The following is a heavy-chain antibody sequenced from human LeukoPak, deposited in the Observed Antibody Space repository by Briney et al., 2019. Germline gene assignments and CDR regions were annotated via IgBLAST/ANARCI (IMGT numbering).Heavy chain of an antibody. J-gene: IGHJ4*02. CDR1: GFTFSSYW. V-gene: IGHV3-74*01. CDR2: INSDGSST. D-gene: IGHD5-18*01. Sequence: GGSLRLSCAASGFTFSSYWMHWVRQAPGKGLVWVSRINSDGSSTSYADSVKGRFTISRDNAKNTLYLQMNSLRAEDTAVYYCARGYSYGPADYWGQGTLVTVSS. CDR3: ARGYSYGPADY.